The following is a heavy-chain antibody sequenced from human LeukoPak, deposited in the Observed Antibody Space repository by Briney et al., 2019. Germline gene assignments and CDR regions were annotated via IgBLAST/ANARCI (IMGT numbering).Heavy chain of an antibody. Sequence: PGGSLRLSCVASGFTYSHNGMHWVRQAPGKGLEWVAFIQYDGNTIFYADSVKGRFTISRDNSKNTLYLQMNSLRAEDTAVYYCAKSGTRSSWSPRVKTYLDYWGQGTLVTVSS. CDR2: IQYDGNTI. D-gene: IGHD6-13*01. J-gene: IGHJ4*02. CDR3: AKSGTRSSWSPRVKTYLDY. V-gene: IGHV3-30*02. CDR1: GFTYSHNG.